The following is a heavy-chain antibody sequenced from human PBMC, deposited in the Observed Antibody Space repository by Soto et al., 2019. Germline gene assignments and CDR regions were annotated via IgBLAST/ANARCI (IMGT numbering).Heavy chain of an antibody. J-gene: IGHJ4*02. CDR1: GDTVSNNRAT. D-gene: IGHD3-3*01. CDR2: TFYRSKWYN. CDR3: ARAGTTFFGLLHNFDY. V-gene: IGHV6-1*01. Sequence: SQTLSLTCDISGDTVSNNRATWNWIRLSPLRGLEWLGRTFYRSKWYNDYDESVKSRIAINPDTSKNQFSLHLKSVTPEDAAIYYCARAGTTFFGLLHNFDYWGQGSLVTVSS.